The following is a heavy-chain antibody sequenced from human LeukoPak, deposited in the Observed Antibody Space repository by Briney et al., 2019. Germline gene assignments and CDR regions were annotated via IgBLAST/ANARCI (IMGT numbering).Heavy chain of an antibody. CDR2: ISSGGST. Sequence: GGSLRLSCAASGFTVSSNYMSWVRQAPGKGLEWVSVISSGGSTNYADSVKGRFTISRDNSKNTLNLQLNSLRAEDAAVYYCARDSMIVGWYFQHWGQGTLVTVSS. CDR1: GFTVSSNY. V-gene: IGHV3-66*01. D-gene: IGHD3-22*01. J-gene: IGHJ1*01. CDR3: ARDSMIVGWYFQH.